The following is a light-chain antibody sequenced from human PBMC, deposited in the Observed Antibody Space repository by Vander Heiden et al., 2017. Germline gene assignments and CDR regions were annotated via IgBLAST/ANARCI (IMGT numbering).Light chain of an antibody. CDR2: GAS. CDR1: QSVSGSY. J-gene: IGKJ5*01. V-gene: IGKV3-20*01. Sequence: EIVLTQSPGTLSLSPGERATLSCRASQSVSGSYLAWYQQKPGQAPRPLIFGASRRATGIPDRFSGSGSGTDFTLAISRLEPEDFAIYYCQQDDGSPITFGQGTRMEI. CDR3: QQDDGSPIT.